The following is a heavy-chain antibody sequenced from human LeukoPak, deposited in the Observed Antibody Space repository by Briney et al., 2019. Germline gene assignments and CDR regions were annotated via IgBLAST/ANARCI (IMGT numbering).Heavy chain of an antibody. CDR3: ARGGSPIFYYYIDV. Sequence: GASVKVSCKASGYTFTTYAMNWVRQAPGQGLEWMGWINPNSGGTNYAQRFQGRVTMTRDTSITTAYMELSRLRSDDTAVYYCARGGSPIFYYYIDVWGKGTTVTISS. J-gene: IGHJ6*03. D-gene: IGHD2-21*01. V-gene: IGHV1-2*02. CDR2: INPNSGGT. CDR1: GYTFTTYA.